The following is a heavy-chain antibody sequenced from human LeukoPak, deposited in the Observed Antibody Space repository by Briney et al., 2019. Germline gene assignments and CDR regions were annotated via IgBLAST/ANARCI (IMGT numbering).Heavy chain of an antibody. D-gene: IGHD2-15*01. Sequence: ASVKVSCKVSGYTLTELSMHWVRQAPGQGLEWMGWINPNSGGTNYAQKFQGRVTMTRDTSINTAYMELSRLRSDDTAVYYCASPLPYCSGSDCYSYAFDVWGQGTMVTVSS. CDR3: ASPLPYCSGSDCYSYAFDV. CDR1: GYTLTELS. V-gene: IGHV1-2*02. J-gene: IGHJ3*01. CDR2: INPNSGGT.